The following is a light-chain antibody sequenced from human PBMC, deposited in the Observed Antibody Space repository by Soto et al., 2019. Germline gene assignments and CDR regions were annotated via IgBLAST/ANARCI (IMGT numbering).Light chain of an antibody. V-gene: IGKV3-15*01. J-gene: IGKJ3*01. Sequence: EIEMTQSPATLSLSPGERATLYCWASQSVSSNLAWYQQKPGQAPRLLIYGASTRVTGVPARFSGSGSGTEFILTISSLQPDDFGTYYCQQSYSRVFTFGPGTKVDF. CDR1: QSVSSN. CDR2: GAS. CDR3: QQSYSRVFT.